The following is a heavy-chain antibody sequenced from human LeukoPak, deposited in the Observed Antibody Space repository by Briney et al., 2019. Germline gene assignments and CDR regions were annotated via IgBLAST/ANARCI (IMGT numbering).Heavy chain of an antibody. J-gene: IGHJ4*02. Sequence: SETLSLTCAVCGGSFSGYYWSWIRQPPGKGLEWIGEINHSGSTNYNPSLKSRVTISVDTSKNQFSLKLSSVTAADTAVYYCARDPTTVVKRYFDYWGQGTLVTVSS. V-gene: IGHV4-34*01. CDR1: GGSFSGYY. D-gene: IGHD4-23*01. CDR3: ARDPTTVVKRYFDY. CDR2: INHSGST.